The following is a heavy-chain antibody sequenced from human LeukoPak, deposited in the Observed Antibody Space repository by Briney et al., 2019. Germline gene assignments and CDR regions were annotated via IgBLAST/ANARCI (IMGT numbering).Heavy chain of an antibody. CDR3: ARATYYDFWNGYYHRYFDY. CDR1: GGSISSGDYY. CDR2: IYYSGST. D-gene: IGHD3-3*01. V-gene: IGHV4-30-4*08. Sequence: SETLSLTCTVSGGSISSGDYYWSWIRQPPGKGLEWIGYIYYSGSTYYNPSLKSRVTISVDTSKNQFSLKLSSVTAADTAVYYCARATYYDFWNGYYHRYFDYWGQGTLVTVSS. J-gene: IGHJ4*02.